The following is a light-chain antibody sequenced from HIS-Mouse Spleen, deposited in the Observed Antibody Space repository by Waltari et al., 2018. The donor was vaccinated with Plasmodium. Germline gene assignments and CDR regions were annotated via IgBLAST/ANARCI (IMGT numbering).Light chain of an antibody. CDR2: EGS. CDR1: SSDVGSYNL. J-gene: IGLJ2*01. Sequence: QSALTQPASVSGSPGQSITISCTGTSSDVGSYNLVSWYQQHPGKAPKLIYEGSKRPSGVSNRSSGSKSGNTASLTISGLQAEDEGDYYCCSYAGSRVFGGGTKLTVL. V-gene: IGLV2-23*01. CDR3: CSYAGSRV.